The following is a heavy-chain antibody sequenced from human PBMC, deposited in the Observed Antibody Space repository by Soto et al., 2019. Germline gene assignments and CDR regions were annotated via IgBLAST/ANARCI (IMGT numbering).Heavy chain of an antibody. J-gene: IGHJ3*02. CDR3: TTDLGGGYQDPDAFDI. D-gene: IGHD5-12*01. CDR2: IKSKTDGGTT. Sequence: GGSLRLSCAASGFTFSNAWMSWVRQAPGKGLEWVGRIKSKTDGGTTDYAAPVKGRFTISRDDSKNTLYLQMNSLKTEDTAVYYCTTDLGGGYQDPDAFDIWGQGTMVTVSS. V-gene: IGHV3-15*01. CDR1: GFTFSNAW.